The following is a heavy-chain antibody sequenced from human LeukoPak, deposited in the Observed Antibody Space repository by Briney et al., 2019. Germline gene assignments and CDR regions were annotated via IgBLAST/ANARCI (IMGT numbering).Heavy chain of an antibody. CDR2: ISAYNGNT. CDR1: GSTVTSYG. Sequence: GSSMKVSCKASGSTVTSYGISGVRQAPGQELEGMGWISAYNGNTNYAQKLQVSATMTTDTSPNTVYKKRRSLRSDDTAVYYCARQGSGGSRGWWFDPWGQGTLVTVSS. CDR3: ARQGSGGSRGWWFDP. J-gene: IGHJ5*02. V-gene: IGHV1-18*01. D-gene: IGHD2-15*01.